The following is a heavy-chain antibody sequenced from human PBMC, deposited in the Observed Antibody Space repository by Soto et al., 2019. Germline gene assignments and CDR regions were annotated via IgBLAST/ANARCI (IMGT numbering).Heavy chain of an antibody. Sequence: QLQLQASGPGLVKPSETLSLTCTVSGGSISSSSYYWGWIRQPPGKGLEWIGSIYYSGSTYYNPSLKSRVTISGDTSKNHFSLKLSSVTAAATAVYYCARHWSSLRSWAQRLTGFDPWGQGTLVTVSS. D-gene: IGHD3-16*01. J-gene: IGHJ5*02. CDR3: ARHWSSLRSWAQRLTGFDP. V-gene: IGHV4-39*01. CDR1: GGSISSSSYY. CDR2: IYYSGST.